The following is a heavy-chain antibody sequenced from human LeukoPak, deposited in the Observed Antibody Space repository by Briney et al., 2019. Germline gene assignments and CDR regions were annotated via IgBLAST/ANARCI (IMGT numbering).Heavy chain of an antibody. CDR2: ISAYNGNT. V-gene: IGHV1-18*01. D-gene: IGHD2-21*02. J-gene: IGHJ4*02. CDR1: GYTFTSYG. Sequence: ASVKASCEASGYTFTSYGISWVRQAPGQGLEWMGWISAYNGNTNYAQKLQGRVTMTTDTSTSTAYMELRSLRSDDTAVYYCARDRAYCGGDCYLFDYWGQGTLVTVSS. CDR3: ARDRAYCGGDCYLFDY.